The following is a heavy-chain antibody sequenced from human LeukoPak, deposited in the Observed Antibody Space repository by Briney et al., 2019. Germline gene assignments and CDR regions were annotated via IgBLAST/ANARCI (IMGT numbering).Heavy chain of an antibody. Sequence: GGSLRLSCAGSGFTFSRDAMNWVRQAPGKGLKWVSSINSRSTHTAYADSVKGRFTISRDNGNNSVFLQMNSLGVDDTAIYFCARGGGSYSYWGQGVRVTVSS. CDR2: INSRSTHT. D-gene: IGHD1-26*01. V-gene: IGHV3-21*01. J-gene: IGHJ4*02. CDR1: GFTFSRDA. CDR3: ARGGGSYSY.